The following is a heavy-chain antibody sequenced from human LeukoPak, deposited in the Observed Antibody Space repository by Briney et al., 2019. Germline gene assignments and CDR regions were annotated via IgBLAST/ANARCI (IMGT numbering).Heavy chain of an antibody. Sequence: TGGSLRLSCAASGFTFSSYAMSWVRQAPGKGLEWVSAISGSGGSTYYADSVKGRFTISRDNSKNTLYLQMNSLRAEDTAVYYCAKDVLLLWFGEVGSGFDYWGQETLVTVSS. J-gene: IGHJ4*02. CDR2: ISGSGGST. CDR1: GFTFSSYA. CDR3: AKDVLLLWFGEVGSGFDY. D-gene: IGHD3-10*01. V-gene: IGHV3-23*01.